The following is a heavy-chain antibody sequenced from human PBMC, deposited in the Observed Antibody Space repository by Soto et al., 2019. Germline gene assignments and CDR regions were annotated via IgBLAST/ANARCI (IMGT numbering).Heavy chain of an antibody. V-gene: IGHV4-4*02. D-gene: IGHD1-7*01. J-gene: IGHJ4*02. Sequence: XATLSLTCAVSGGSFTSNNWWTCVRQPPGQGLEWIGEIYRTGSTNYNPSLKSRVTISLDKSENQFSLKVTSLAAADTAVYYCASRDPGTSVDYWGQGTLVTVSS. CDR3: ASRDPGTSVDY. CDR2: IYRTGST. CDR1: GGSFTSNNW.